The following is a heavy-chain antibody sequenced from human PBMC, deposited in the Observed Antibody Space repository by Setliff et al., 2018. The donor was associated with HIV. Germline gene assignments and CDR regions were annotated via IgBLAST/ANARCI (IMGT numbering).Heavy chain of an antibody. CDR2: IYTSGTT. Sequence: SETLSLTCTVSGGSISSYYWSWIRQPAGKGLEWVGRIYTSGTTNYNPSLKSRVTISLDTSRNQFSLKLGSVTAADTAMYYCAREHCSGGSCNGFDIWGQGTMVTVSS. J-gene: IGHJ3*02. D-gene: IGHD2-15*01. V-gene: IGHV4-4*07. CDR1: GGSISSYY. CDR3: AREHCSGGSCNGFDI.